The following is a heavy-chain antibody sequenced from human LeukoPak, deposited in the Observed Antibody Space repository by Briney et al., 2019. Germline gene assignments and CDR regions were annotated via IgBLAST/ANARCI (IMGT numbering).Heavy chain of an antibody. CDR2: INPSAGST. CDR3: ALRGFTDAFDI. J-gene: IGHJ3*02. Sequence: GASVKVSCKASGYTFTSYYMHWVRQAPGQGLEWMGIINPSAGSTSCAQKFQGRVTMTRDTSTSTVYMELSSLRSKDTAVYYCALRGFTDAFDIWGQGTMVTVSS. V-gene: IGHV1-46*01. CDR1: GYTFTSYY.